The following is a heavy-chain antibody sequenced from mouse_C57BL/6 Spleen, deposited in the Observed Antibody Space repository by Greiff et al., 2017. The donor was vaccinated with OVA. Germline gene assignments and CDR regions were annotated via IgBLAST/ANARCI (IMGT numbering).Heavy chain of an antibody. V-gene: IGHV1-4*01. CDR2: INPSSGYT. D-gene: IGHD2-3*01. CDR1: GYTFTSYT. Sequence: LVESGAELARPGASVKMSCKASGYTFTSYTMHWVKQRPGQGLEWIGYINPSSGYTKYNQKFKDKATLTADKSSSTAYMQLSSLTSEDSAVYYCARDGLLLWYFDVWGTGTTVTVSS. J-gene: IGHJ1*03. CDR3: ARDGLLLWYFDV.